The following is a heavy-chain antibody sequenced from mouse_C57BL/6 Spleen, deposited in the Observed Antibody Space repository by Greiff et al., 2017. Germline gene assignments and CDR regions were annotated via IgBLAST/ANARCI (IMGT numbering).Heavy chain of an antibody. J-gene: IGHJ1*03. V-gene: IGHV5-12*01. CDR2: ISNGGGST. Sequence: EVMLVESGGGLVQPGGSLKLSCAASGFTFSDYYMYWVRQTPEKRLEWVAYISNGGGSTYYPDTVKGRSTISRDNAKNTLYLQMSRLKSEDTAMYYCARHDYYGSSYWYFDVWGTGTTVTVSS. D-gene: IGHD1-1*01. CDR1: GFTFSDYY. CDR3: ARHDYYGSSYWYFDV.